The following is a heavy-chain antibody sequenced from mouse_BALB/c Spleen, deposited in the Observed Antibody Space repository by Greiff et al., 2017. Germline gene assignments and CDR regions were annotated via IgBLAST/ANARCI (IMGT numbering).Heavy chain of an antibody. CDR2: INPSTGYT. V-gene: IGHV1-7*01. J-gene: IGHJ1*01. CDR3: ARGGVYGNYYWYFDV. CDR1: GYTFTSYW. D-gene: IGHD2-10*02. Sequence: LQESGAELAKPGASVKMSCKASGYTFTSYWMHWVKQRPGQGLEWIGYINPSTGYTEYNQKFKDKATLTADKSSSTAYMQLSSLTSEDSAVYYCARGGVYGNYYWYFDVWGAGTTVTVSS.